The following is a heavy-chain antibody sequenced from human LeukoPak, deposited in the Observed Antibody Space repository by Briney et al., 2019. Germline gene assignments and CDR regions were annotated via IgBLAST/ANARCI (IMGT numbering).Heavy chain of an antibody. D-gene: IGHD1-26*01. CDR3: ARRGTYYNVADY. V-gene: IGHV1-46*01. J-gene: IGHJ4*02. CDR1: GSTFTSYH. CDR2: INPSGGST. Sequence: GESLKNSCKASGSTFTSYHMHWVRQSPGQGLEWMGIINPSGGSTSYAQKFQGRVTMTRDTSTSTVYLELSSLTSEDTAVYYCARRGTYYNVADYWGQGTLVTVSP.